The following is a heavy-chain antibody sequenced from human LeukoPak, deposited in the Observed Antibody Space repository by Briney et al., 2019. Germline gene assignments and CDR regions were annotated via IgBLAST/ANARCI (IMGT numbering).Heavy chain of an antibody. CDR1: GGSISYYY. CDR3: AGGGDYYASGTYYAFDP. CDR2: IYYSGSS. J-gene: IGHJ5*02. Sequence: SETLSLTCTVSGGSISYYYWNWIRQPPGKGLEWIGYIYYSGSSNYNPSLKSRVSTSVDTSKNQFSLRLSSVTAADTAVYYCAGGGDYYASGTYYAFDPWGQGTLVTVSS. D-gene: IGHD3-10*01. V-gene: IGHV4-59*01.